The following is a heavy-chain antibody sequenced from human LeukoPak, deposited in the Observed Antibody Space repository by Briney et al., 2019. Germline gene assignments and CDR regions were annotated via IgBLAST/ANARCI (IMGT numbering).Heavy chain of an antibody. CDR3: ARGGRIQLWN. CDR1: GFTFSSYS. J-gene: IGHJ4*02. D-gene: IGHD5-18*01. CDR2: ISSSSSYI. V-gene: IGHV3-21*01. Sequence: GGTLRLSCAASGFTFSSYSMNWVRQAPGKGLEWVSSISSSSSYIYYADSVKGRFTISRDNAKNSLYLQMNSLRAEDTAVYYCARGGRIQLWNWGQGTLVTVSS.